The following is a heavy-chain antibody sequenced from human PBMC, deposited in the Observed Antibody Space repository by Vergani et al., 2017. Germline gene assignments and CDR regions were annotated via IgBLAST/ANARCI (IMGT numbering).Heavy chain of an antibody. CDR2: IYYSGST. V-gene: IGHV4-59*01. CDR1: CGSISSYY. CDR3: ARTYRTGNWFDP. J-gene: IGHJ5*02. D-gene: IGHD1-14*01. Sequence: QVQLQESGPGLVKPSETLSLTCTVSCGSISSYYWSWIRQPPGKGLEWIGYIYYSGSTNYNPSLKSRVTISVDTSKNQFSLKLSSVTAADTAVYYCARTYRTGNWFDPWGQGTLVTVSS.